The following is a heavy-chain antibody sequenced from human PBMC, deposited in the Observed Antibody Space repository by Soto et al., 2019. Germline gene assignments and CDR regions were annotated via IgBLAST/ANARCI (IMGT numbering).Heavy chain of an antibody. CDR2: IYYSGST. V-gene: IGHV4-59*01. J-gene: IGHJ4*02. CDR3: ARGNLAYDSSGYPFFDY. Sequence: SETLSLTCTVSGGSISSYYWSWIRQPPGKGLEWIGYIYYSGSTNYNPSLKSRVTISVDTSKNQFSLKLSSVTAADTAVYYCARGNLAYDSSGYPFFDYWGQGTLVTVSS. D-gene: IGHD3-22*01. CDR1: GGSISSYY.